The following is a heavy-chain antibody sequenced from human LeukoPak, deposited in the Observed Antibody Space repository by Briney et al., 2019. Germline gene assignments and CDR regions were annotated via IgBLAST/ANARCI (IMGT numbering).Heavy chain of an antibody. D-gene: IGHD6-19*01. Sequence: ASVKVSCKASGYTFTSYGISWVRQAPGQGLEWMGWISAYNGNTNYAQKLQGRVTMTTDTSTSTAYMELRSLRSDDTAVYYCAKDIKRGQWLDKYYFDYWGQGTLVTVSS. CDR1: GYTFTSYG. V-gene: IGHV1-18*01. J-gene: IGHJ4*02. CDR2: ISAYNGNT. CDR3: AKDIKRGQWLDKYYFDY.